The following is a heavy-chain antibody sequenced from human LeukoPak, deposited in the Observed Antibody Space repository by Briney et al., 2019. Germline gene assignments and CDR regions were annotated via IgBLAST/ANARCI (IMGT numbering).Heavy chain of an antibody. J-gene: IGHJ5*02. CDR3: VRTRPVSGWFDP. V-gene: IGHV2-70*11. CDR2: IDWDNDK. CDR1: GFSLRTSGMC. D-gene: IGHD5/OR15-5a*01. Sequence: SGPTLVNPTQTLTLTCTFSGFSLRTSGMCVSWIRQPPGKALEWLARIDWDNDKYYTTSLKTRLTISKDTSKNQVVLAMTNMDPVDTATYYCVRTRPVSGWFDPWGQGTLVTVSS.